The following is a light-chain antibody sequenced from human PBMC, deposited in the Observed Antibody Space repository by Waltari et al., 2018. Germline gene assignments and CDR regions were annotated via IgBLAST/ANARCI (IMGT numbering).Light chain of an antibody. V-gene: IGLV2-11*01. J-gene: IGLJ1*01. CDR2: DVN. CDR1: SSDVGGYNY. CDR3: CSYAGSYDSEYL. Sequence: QSALTQPRPVSGSPGQSVTLSCPGTSSDVGGYNYVSWYQQHPGKAPKIMIYDVNERPSGVPHRFSGSKSGNTASLTISGLQAEDEADYYCCSYAGSYDSEYLFGTGTKLSVL.